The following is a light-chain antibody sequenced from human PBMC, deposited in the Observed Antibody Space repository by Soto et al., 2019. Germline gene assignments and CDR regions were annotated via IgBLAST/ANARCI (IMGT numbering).Light chain of an antibody. Sequence: EIVLTQSPDTLSLSPGERATLSCRASQSVRSNYLAWYQQKPGQAPRFLIYDASSRATGIPDRFSGSGSGTDFTLTISRLEPGDFAVYYCQQYGSSPLTFGGGTKVEI. V-gene: IGKV3-20*01. CDR1: QSVRSNY. J-gene: IGKJ4*01. CDR2: DAS. CDR3: QQYGSSPLT.